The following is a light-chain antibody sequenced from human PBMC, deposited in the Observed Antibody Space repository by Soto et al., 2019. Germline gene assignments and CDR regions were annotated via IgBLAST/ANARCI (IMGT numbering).Light chain of an antibody. CDR1: SSDVGGYNY. V-gene: IGLV2-14*01. J-gene: IGLJ2*01. Sequence: QSALTQPASLSGSPGQSITLSCTGTSSDVGGYNYVSWYQHHPGKAPKLMIYEVSSRPSGVSNRFSGSKSGNTASLTISGLQAEDEADYYCISKTGSRTLVVFGGGTKLTVL. CDR3: ISKTGSRTLVV. CDR2: EVS.